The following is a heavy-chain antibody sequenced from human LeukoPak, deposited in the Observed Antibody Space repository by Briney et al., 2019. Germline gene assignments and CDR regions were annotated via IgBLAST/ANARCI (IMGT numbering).Heavy chain of an antibody. CDR2: ISYDGYSK. D-gene: IGHD3-22*01. J-gene: IGHJ3*02. CDR1: GFTFTIYG. CDR3: AKDSDSAGYYAFDI. V-gene: IGHV3-30*18. Sequence: GGSLRFSCAASGFTFTIYGLHWVRQAPGKGLEWVAVISYDGYSKYYADSMKGRFTISRDNSKNTLYLQMDSLRAEDTAVYYCAKDSDSAGYYAFDIWGQGTMVSVSS.